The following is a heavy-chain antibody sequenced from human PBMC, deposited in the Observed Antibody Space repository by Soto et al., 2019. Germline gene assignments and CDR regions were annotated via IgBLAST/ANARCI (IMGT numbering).Heavy chain of an antibody. CDR2: ISSGSSFI. CDR1: GFTFSNYA. Sequence: EVQLVESGGALVKPGGSLRLSCAASGFTFSNYAMNWVRQAPGKGLEWVSSISSGSSFISYADSVKGRFTISRDNANKSLYLEMNSLRAEETAVYYCAREGVPNYDYWSGDASDFWGHGTMVTVSS. CDR3: AREGVPNYDYWSGDASDF. V-gene: IGHV3-21*01. J-gene: IGHJ3*01. D-gene: IGHD3-3*01.